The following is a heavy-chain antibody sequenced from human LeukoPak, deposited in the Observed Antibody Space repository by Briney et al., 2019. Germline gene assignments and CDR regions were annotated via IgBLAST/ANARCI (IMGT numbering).Heavy chain of an antibody. D-gene: IGHD3-9*01. CDR3: ARGPLDVPDYDTLIGYQPLFGYLDY. J-gene: IGHJ4*02. V-gene: IGHV4-34*01. CDR2: SNHRGTT. Sequence: SETLSLTCAVYGGSFSGYYWSWIRQPPGKGLEWIGESNHRGTTNYNASLKSRATISVDTSKNQFSLKLRSLTAADTAVYYCARGPLDVPDYDTLIGYQPLFGYLDYWGQGTLVTVSS. CDR1: GGSFSGYY.